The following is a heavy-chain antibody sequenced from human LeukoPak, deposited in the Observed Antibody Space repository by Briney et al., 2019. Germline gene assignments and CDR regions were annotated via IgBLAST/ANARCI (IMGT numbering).Heavy chain of an antibody. J-gene: IGHJ4*02. Sequence: GSLRLSCAVSGFTFSTYGMHWVRQPPGKGLEWVAFIRYDGSNKYYADSVKGRFTISRDNSKNTLYLQMDSLRAEDTAVYYCAKGMTVFGVVISTYFHYWGQGTLVTVSS. CDR3: AKGMTVFGVVISTYFHY. V-gene: IGHV3-30*02. CDR1: GFTFSTYG. CDR2: IRYDGSNK. D-gene: IGHD3-3*01.